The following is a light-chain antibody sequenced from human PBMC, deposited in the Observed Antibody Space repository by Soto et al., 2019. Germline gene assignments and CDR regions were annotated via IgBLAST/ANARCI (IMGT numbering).Light chain of an antibody. CDR2: GAS. CDR3: QQYGSSGT. J-gene: IGKJ1*01. V-gene: IGKV3-20*01. Sequence: EIVLTQSPGTLSLSPGGRATLSCRASQSVSNNYLAWYQQKPGQAPRLLIYGASNRATGIPDRFSGSGSRTDFTLTISRLAPEDFAVYYCQQYGSSGTFGHGTKVDIK. CDR1: QSVSNNY.